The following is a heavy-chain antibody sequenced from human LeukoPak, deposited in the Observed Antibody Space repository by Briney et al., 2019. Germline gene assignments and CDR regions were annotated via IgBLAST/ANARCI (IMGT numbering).Heavy chain of an antibody. J-gene: IGHJ4*02. CDR1: GFTFSSYA. D-gene: IGHD3-22*01. Sequence: GGSLRLSCAASGFTFSSYAMSWVRQAPGKGLEWVSAFTGSSGRTYYADTVEGRFTISRDNSKNTLSLQMNSLRAEDTAVYYCAKRGHYDSSNSYAPFDHWGQGTLVTVSS. CDR3: AKRGHYDSSNSYAPFDH. CDR2: FTGSSGRT. V-gene: IGHV3-23*01.